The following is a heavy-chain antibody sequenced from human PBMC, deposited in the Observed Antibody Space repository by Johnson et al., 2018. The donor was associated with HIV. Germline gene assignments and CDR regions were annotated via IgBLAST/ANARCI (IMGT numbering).Heavy chain of an antibody. J-gene: IGHJ3*02. CDR3: ARGEWEAIDAFDI. V-gene: IGHV3-53*01. CDR2: ISGGGGST. D-gene: IGHD1-26*01. Sequence: VQLVESGGGLIQPGGSLRLSCAASGFTVSSNYMSWVRQAPGRGLEWVSAISGGGGSTYYADSVKGRFTISRDNAKNSLYLQMNSLRAEDTAFYYCARGEWEAIDAFDIWGQGTMVTVSS. CDR1: GFTVSSNY.